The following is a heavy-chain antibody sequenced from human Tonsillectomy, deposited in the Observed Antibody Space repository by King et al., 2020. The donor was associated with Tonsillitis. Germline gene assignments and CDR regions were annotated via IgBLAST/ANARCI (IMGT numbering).Heavy chain of an antibody. J-gene: IGHJ5*02. D-gene: IGHD3-3*01. Sequence: VQLVESGAEVKKPGASVKVSCKASGYTFTSYYMHWVRQAPGQGLEWMGIINPSGGSTSYAQKFQGRVTMTRDTSTSTVYMELSSLRSEDTAVYYCARGGNPHYDFWGGYYTGWFDPWGQGTLVTVSS. V-gene: IGHV1-46*03. CDR1: GYTFTSYY. CDR2: INPSGGST. CDR3: ARGGNPHYDFWGGYYTGWFDP.